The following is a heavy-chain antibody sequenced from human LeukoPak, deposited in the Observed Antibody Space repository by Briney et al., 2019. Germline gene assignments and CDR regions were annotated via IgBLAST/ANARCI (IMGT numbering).Heavy chain of an antibody. V-gene: IGHV1-8*02. Sequence: GASVKVSCKASGGTFSSYAISWVRQAPGQGLEWMGWMNPNSGNTGYAQKFQGRVTMTRNTSISTAYMELSSLRSEDTAVYYCARDQTALSGQQWLVPSYYYYYGMDVWGQGTTVTVSS. J-gene: IGHJ6*02. CDR1: GGTFSSYA. CDR3: ARDQTALSGQQWLVPSYYYYYGMDV. D-gene: IGHD6-19*01. CDR2: MNPNSGNT.